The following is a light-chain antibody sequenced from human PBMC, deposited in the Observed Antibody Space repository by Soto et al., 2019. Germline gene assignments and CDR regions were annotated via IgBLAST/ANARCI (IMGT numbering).Light chain of an antibody. CDR3: QQYSFLPRT. V-gene: IGKV1-5*01. CDR2: AAS. J-gene: IGKJ1*01. Sequence: DIQMTQSPSTLSASVGAPVPFTSRASESIDNWLAWYQQKPGKAPKLLIFAASTLVRGVPSRFSGRGSGTESTLTISSLQSEDFAVYYCQQYSFLPRTFGQGTKVDIK. CDR1: ESIDNW.